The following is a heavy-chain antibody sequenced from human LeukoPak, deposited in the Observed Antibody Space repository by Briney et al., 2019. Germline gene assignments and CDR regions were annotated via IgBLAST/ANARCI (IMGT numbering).Heavy chain of an antibody. CDR2: IFYSGST. D-gene: IGHD3-10*01. CDR1: GGSISRYY. V-gene: IGHV4-59*01. Sequence: PSETLSLTCTAAGGSISRYYWSWIRQPRGKGLEWIGFIFYSGSTTYNPSLTSRVTISVDTSKNQFSLKLSSVTAADTAVYYCARADYYGSRVYFDYCGQGTLVTVSS. CDR3: ARADYYGSRVYFDY. J-gene: IGHJ4*02.